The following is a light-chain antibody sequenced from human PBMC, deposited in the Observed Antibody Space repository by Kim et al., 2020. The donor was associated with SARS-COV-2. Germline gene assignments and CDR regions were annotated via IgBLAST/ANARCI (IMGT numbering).Light chain of an antibody. CDR2: QSS. CDR3: QQYNNYWT. V-gene: IGKV1-5*03. J-gene: IGKJ1*01. Sequence: STSTGERVPRTCRASQSISNLLSWYQQKPGRAPNVLIYQSSSLESGVPSRFSGSGSGTEFTLTISSLQPDDIATYYCQQYNNYWTFGQGTKVDIK. CDR1: QSISNL.